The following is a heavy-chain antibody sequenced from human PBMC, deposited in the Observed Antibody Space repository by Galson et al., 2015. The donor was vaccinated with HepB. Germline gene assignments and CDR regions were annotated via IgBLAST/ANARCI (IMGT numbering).Heavy chain of an antibody. J-gene: IGHJ4*02. D-gene: IGHD4-23*01. CDR1: GYIFTNYD. Sequence: SCKASGYIFTNYDISWVRQTPGQGLEWMGWISAYNGNTNYEQRLQGRVTMTTDTSTTTAYMDLRSLRSDDTAVYYCARMVTSGAPYFDYWGQGTLVTVSS. V-gene: IGHV1-18*01. CDR3: ARMVTSGAPYFDY. CDR2: ISAYNGNT.